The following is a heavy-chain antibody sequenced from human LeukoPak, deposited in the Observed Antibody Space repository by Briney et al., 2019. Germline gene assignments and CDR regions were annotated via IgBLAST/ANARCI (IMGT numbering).Heavy chain of an antibody. V-gene: IGHV3-7*01. J-gene: IGHJ4*02. Sequence: GGSLRLSCTVSGFTFSDYWISWVRQAPGKGLEWVANINQAGSERHYVDSLRGRFTISRDNARNSLYLQMNSLRAEDTAVYFCARDLYYFHSSGYYASVLWCQGTLVTVSS. CDR3: ARDLYYFHSSGYYASVL. D-gene: IGHD3-22*01. CDR1: GFTFSDYW. CDR2: INQAGSER.